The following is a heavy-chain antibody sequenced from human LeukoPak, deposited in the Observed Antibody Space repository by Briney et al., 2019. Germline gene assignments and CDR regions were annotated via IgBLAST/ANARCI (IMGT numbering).Heavy chain of an antibody. J-gene: IGHJ4*02. CDR3: ARSGYVWGSYRLDY. CDR2: INPNSGGT. V-gene: IGHV1-2*06. CDR1: GYTFTGYY. Sequence: GASVKVSCKASGYTFTGYYMHWVRQAPGQGLEWMGRINPNSGGTNYAQKFQGRVTMTRDTSISKAYMELSRLRSDDTAVYYCARSGYVWGSYRLDYWGQGTLVTVSS. D-gene: IGHD3-16*02.